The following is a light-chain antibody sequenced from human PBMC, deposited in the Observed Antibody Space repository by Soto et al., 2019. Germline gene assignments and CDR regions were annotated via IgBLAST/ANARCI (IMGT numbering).Light chain of an antibody. V-gene: IGKV3-20*01. CDR1: QSVSGSY. J-gene: IGKJ1*01. CDR3: QQYGSSAWT. CDR2: GVH. Sequence: ENVLTQSPGTLSLSPGERATLSCRASQSVSGSYLAWYQQRPGQAPRLLIYGVHSRATGIPDRFSGSGSGTDFTLTISRLDPEDSAVYYCQQYGSSAWTFGQ.